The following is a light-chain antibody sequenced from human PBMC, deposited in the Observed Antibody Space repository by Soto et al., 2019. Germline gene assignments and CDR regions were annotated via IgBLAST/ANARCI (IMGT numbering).Light chain of an antibody. V-gene: IGKV1-5*01. J-gene: IGKJ1*01. CDR1: QSISSW. CDR2: DAS. Sequence: DIQMTQSPSTLSASVGDRVTITCRASQSISSWLAWYQQKPGKAPKLLIYDASSLESGVPSRFSGSGSGTEFTLPISSLQPDDFATYYCQQYNSYLLWTVGQGTKVEIK. CDR3: QQYNSYLLWT.